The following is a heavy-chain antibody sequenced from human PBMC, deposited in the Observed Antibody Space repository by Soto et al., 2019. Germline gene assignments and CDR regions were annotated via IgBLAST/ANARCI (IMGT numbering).Heavy chain of an antibody. D-gene: IGHD3-16*02. Sequence: GGSLRLSCAASGFTFSSNWMSWVRQAPGKGLEWVANIKQDGSEKYYVDSVKGQFTISRDNATNSPYLQMNSLRAEDTAVYDWARGMITFGGVIVMDYYGMDVWGQGTTVTVSS. CDR3: ARGMITFGGVIVMDYYGMDV. CDR2: IKQDGSEK. V-gene: IGHV3-7*03. CDR1: GFTFSSNW. J-gene: IGHJ6*02.